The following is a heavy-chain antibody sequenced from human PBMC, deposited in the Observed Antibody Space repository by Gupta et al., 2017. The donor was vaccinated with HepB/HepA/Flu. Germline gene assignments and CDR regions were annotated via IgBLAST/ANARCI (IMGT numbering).Heavy chain of an antibody. CDR2: ISSSSSTI. D-gene: IGHD3-10*01. CDR1: GFTFSSYS. CDR3: ARAGFRNFDI. J-gene: IGHJ3*02. Sequence: EVQLVESGGGLVQPGGSLSLSCAASGFTFSSYSMNWVRQAPGKGLEWVSYISSSSSTIYYADSVKGRFTISRDNAKNSLYLQINSLRVEDTAVYYCARAGFRNFDIWGQGTMVTVSS. V-gene: IGHV3-48*01.